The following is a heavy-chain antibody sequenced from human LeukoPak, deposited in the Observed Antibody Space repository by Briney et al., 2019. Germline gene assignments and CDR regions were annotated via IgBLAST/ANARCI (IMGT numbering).Heavy chain of an antibody. CDR3: ARDRYSSGYSPFDY. D-gene: IGHD6-19*01. CDR2: IYTSGST. V-gene: IGHV4-61*02. Sequence: PSQTLSLTCTVSGGSISSDSYYWSWIRQPAGKGLEWIGRIYTSGSTNYNPSLKSRVTISVDTSKNQFSLKLSSVTAADTAVYYCARDRYSSGYSPFDYWGQGTLVTVSS. CDR1: GGSISSDSYY. J-gene: IGHJ4*02.